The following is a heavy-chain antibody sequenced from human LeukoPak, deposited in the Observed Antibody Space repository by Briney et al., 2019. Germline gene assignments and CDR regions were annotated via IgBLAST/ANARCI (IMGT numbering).Heavy chain of an antibody. CDR3: ARGNGNVGGRLDP. Sequence: GGSLRLSCVASGFSVSGIHMNWVRQAPGKDLEWVSGLYAGGATYYADSMGGRFTISRDHSKNTLYLQMTNLRVDDTAIYYCARGNGNVGGRLDPWGQGTRVTVPS. V-gene: IGHV3-66*01. D-gene: IGHD2-8*01. CDR2: LYAGGAT. CDR1: GFSVSGIH. J-gene: IGHJ5*02.